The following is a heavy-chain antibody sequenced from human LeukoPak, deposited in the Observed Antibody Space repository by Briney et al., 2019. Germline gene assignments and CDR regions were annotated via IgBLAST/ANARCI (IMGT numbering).Heavy chain of an antibody. J-gene: IGHJ5*02. CDR3: AKGAGGFSYSNWFDP. D-gene: IGHD5-18*01. CDR1: GCSISSSPYY. Sequence: SGTLSLTCTVSGCSISSSPYYWVWIRQPPGQGLDWIVSIYYSGTTHYNPYLERRVTISVDTYKNQFSLKLASVTAADTAIYYCAKGAGGFSYSNWFDPWGQGTLVTVSS. CDR2: IYYSGTT. V-gene: IGHV4-39*07.